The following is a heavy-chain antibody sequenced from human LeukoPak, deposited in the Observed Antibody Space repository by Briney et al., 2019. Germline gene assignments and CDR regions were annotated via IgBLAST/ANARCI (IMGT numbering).Heavy chain of an antibody. J-gene: IGHJ3*02. CDR2: ISSSGSTI. CDR3: ARVLVDCSSTSCYRDAFDI. CDR1: GFTFSDYY. D-gene: IGHD2-2*01. Sequence: GGSLRLSCAASGFTFSDYYMSWIRQAPGKGLEWVSYISSSGSTIYYADSVKGRFTISRDNAKNSLYLQMNSLRAEDTAVYYCARVLVDCSSTSCYRDAFDIWGQGTMVTVSS. V-gene: IGHV3-11*01.